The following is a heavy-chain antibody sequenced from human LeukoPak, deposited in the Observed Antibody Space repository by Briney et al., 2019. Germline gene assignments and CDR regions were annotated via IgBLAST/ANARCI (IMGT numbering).Heavy chain of an antibody. CDR2: ISSSSSTI. CDR3: ASEAPSLYYDFWSGYPTY. D-gene: IGHD3-3*01. Sequence: GGSLRLSCAASGFTFSSYSMNWVRQAPGKGLEWVSYISSSSSTIYYADSVKGRFTISRDNAKSSLYLQMNSLRAEDTAVYYCASEAPSLYYDFWSGYPTYWGQGTLVTVSS. J-gene: IGHJ4*02. V-gene: IGHV3-48*04. CDR1: GFTFSSYS.